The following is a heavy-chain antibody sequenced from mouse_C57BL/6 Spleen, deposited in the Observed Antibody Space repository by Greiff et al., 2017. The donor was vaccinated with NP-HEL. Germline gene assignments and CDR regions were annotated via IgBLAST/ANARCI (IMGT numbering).Heavy chain of an antibody. J-gene: IGHJ1*03. D-gene: IGHD1-1*01. CDR1: GYTFTDYY. CDR2: IYPGSGNT. Sequence: QVQLKQSGAELVRPGASVKLSCKASGYTFTDYYINWVKQRPGQGLEWIARIYPGSGNTYYNEKFKGKATLTAEKSSSTAYMQLSSLTSEDSAVYFCAREKDYYGSSYGWYFDVWGTGTTVTVSS. V-gene: IGHV1-76*01. CDR3: AREKDYYGSSYGWYFDV.